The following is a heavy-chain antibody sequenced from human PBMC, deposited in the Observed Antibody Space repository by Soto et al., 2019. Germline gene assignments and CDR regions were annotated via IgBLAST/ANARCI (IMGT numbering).Heavy chain of an antibody. CDR3: ARSQGSSTSLEIYYYYYYGMDV. CDR2: IIPISDTT. D-gene: IGHD2-2*01. V-gene: IGHV1-69*01. J-gene: IGHJ6*02. CDR1: GGTFSSYA. Sequence: QVQLVQSGAEVKKPGSSVNVSCKASGGTFSSYAISWVRQAPGQGLEWMGGIIPISDTTNYGQKFQGRVTITADESTSTAYMELSSLRSEDTAVYYCARSQGSSTSLEIYYYYYYGMDVWGQGTTVTVSS.